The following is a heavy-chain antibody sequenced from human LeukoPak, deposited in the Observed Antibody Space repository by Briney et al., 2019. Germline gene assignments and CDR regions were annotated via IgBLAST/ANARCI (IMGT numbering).Heavy chain of an antibody. V-gene: IGHV3-74*01. CDR3: ASDSPYYGMDV. CDR1: GFPFSSYW. J-gene: IGHJ6*02. Sequence: GGSLRLSCAAPGFPFSSYWMHWVRQVPGKGLLWVSRINSDGSPTIYADSVRGRFTISRDNAKNTLYLQMSGLRVEDTAVYHCASDSPYYGMDVWGQGTTVTVSS. CDR2: INSDGSPT.